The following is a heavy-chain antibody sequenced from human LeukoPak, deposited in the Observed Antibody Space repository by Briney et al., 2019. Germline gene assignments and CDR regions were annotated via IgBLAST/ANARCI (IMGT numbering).Heavy chain of an antibody. Sequence: PSETLSLTCTVSGGSISSSSYYWGWIRQPPGKGLEWIGYISYSGSTNYNPSLKSRVTISVDTSKNQFSLKLSSVAAADTAVYYCARGDNPFDYWGQGTLVTVTS. CDR3: ARGDNPFDY. CDR2: ISYSGST. CDR1: GGSISSSSYY. V-gene: IGHV4-61*05. J-gene: IGHJ4*02. D-gene: IGHD3-16*01.